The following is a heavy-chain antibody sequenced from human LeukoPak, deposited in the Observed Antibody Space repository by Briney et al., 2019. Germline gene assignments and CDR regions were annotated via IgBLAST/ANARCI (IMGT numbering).Heavy chain of an antibody. CDR1: GFTFSSLW. D-gene: IGHD2-2*01. CDR2: IKQDGSEK. J-gene: IGHJ6*02. CDR3: ARDCSSTSWFRNYYYYGMDV. V-gene: IGHV3-7*01. Sequence: GGSLRLSCVGSGFTFSSLWMSWVRQIPGKGLEWVANIKQDGSEKYYVDSVKGRFTISRDNAKNSLYLQMNSLRAEDTAVYYCARDCSSTSWFRNYYYYGMDVWGQGTTVTVSS.